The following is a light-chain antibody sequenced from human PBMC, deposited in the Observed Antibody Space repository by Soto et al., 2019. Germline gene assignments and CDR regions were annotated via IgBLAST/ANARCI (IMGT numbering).Light chain of an antibody. CDR1: SSDVGGYNY. Sequence: QSALTQPASVSGSPGQSITISCTGTSSDVGGYNYVSWYQQHPGKAPKLMIYDDSNRPSGVSNRFSGSKSGNTASLTISGLQAEDVADYYCSSYTSSSTLYVFGPGTKLTVL. CDR2: DDS. V-gene: IGLV2-14*01. CDR3: SSYTSSSTLYV. J-gene: IGLJ1*01.